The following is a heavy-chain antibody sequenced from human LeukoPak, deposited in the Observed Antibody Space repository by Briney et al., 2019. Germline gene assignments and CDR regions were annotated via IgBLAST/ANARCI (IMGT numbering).Heavy chain of an antibody. CDR3: ARAGRRSWFDP. J-gene: IGHJ5*02. CDR1: GYSFTDKY. Sequence: GASVKVSCKASGYSFTDKYMHWVRQAPGQGLEWMGRINPNSDGTNYAQKFQGRVTMTTDTSMSTAYMELSRLTSDDTAVYYCARAGRRSWFDPWGQGTLVTVSS. CDR2: INPNSDGT. V-gene: IGHV1-2*02.